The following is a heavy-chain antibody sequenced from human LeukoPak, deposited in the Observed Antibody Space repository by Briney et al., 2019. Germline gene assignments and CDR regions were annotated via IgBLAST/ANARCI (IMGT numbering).Heavy chain of an antibody. D-gene: IGHD2-15*01. V-gene: IGHV4-39*01. J-gene: IGHJ4*02. Sequence: SETLSLTCTVSGGSISSSSYYWGWIRQPPGKGLEWIGSMYYSGSTYYNPSLKSRVTISVDTSKNQFSLKLSSVTAADTVVYYCARTYCSDGSCDDYFDYWGQGTLVTVSS. CDR2: MYYSGST. CDR3: ARTYCSDGSCDDYFDY. CDR1: GGSISSSSYY.